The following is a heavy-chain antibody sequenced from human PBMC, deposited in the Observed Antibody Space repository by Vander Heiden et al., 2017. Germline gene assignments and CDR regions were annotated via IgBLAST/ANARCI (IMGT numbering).Heavy chain of an antibody. CDR2: IYYSGAT. CDR1: GGSISSTSDC. CDR3: ARLVDSGYDFFDY. D-gene: IGHD5-12*01. Sequence: QLQLQESGPGLIKPSETLSLTCTVSGGSISSTSDCWVWIRQPPGKGLEWIGSIYYSGATYYNPSLKSRFAISVDTSKTQFSLRLTSVTAADTAVFFCARLVDSGYDFFDYWGQGTLVTVSS. V-gene: IGHV4-39*01. J-gene: IGHJ4*02.